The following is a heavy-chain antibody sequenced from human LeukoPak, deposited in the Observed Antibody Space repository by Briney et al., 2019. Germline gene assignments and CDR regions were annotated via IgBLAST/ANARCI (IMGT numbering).Heavy chain of an antibody. V-gene: IGHV4-59*08. CDR3: ARHKGSSWSYYFDY. J-gene: IGHJ4*02. CDR1: GGSISRYY. CDR2: IYYSGST. D-gene: IGHD6-13*01. Sequence: SETLSLTCTVSGGSISRYYWSWIRQPPGKGLEWIGYIYYSGSTNYNPSLKSRVTISVDTSKNQFSLKLSSVTAADTAVYYCARHKGSSWSYYFDYWGQGTLVTVSS.